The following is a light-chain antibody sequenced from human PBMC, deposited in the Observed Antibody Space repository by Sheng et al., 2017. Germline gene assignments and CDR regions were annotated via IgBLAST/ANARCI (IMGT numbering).Light chain of an antibody. CDR1: SSDVGGYNY. CDR2: DVS. CDR3: SSYTSRSSWL. Sequence: QSALTQPASVSGSPGQSITISCTGTSSDVGGYNYVSWYQQHPGKAPKLMIYDVSNRPSGVSNRFSGSKSGNTASLTISGLQAEDEADYYCSSYTSRSSWLFGGGTKLTVL. J-gene: IGLJ3*02. V-gene: IGLV2-14*01.